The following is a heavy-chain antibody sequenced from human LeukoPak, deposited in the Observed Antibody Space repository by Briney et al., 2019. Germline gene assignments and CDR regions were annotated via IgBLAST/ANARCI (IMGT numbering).Heavy chain of an antibody. D-gene: IGHD5-12*01. CDR3: ARVPPITFYMDV. V-gene: IGHV1-2*02. CDR2: INPNSGVT. Sequence: ASVKVSCKASGYTFTGYYMHWVRQAPGQGLEWMGWINPNSGVTNYAQKFQGRVTMTRDTSISTAYMELSRLRSDDTAVYYCARVPPITFYMDVWGKGTTVTISS. CDR1: GYTFTGYY. J-gene: IGHJ6*03.